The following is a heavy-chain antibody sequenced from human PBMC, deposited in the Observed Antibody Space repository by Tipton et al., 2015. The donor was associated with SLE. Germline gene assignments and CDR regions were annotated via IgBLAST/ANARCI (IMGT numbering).Heavy chain of an antibody. V-gene: IGHV3-48*03. Sequence: SLRLSCVASGFTFSNYEMNWVRQAPGKGLEWVSFISGSGSSIFYADSVKGRFTISRDNAKRSLHLQMSNLRAEDAAVYYCASFGDLPFFEYWGQGTPVTVSS. CDR2: ISGSGSSI. D-gene: IGHD3-10*01. J-gene: IGHJ4*02. CDR3: ASFGDLPFFEY. CDR1: GFTFSNYE.